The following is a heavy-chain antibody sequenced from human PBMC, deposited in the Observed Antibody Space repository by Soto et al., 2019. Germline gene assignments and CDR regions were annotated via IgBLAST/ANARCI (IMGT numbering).Heavy chain of an antibody. CDR3: ARGESGSYNWFDP. CDR2: IYHSGST. D-gene: IGHD1-26*01. V-gene: IGHV4-4*02. Sequence: SETLSLTCAVSGGSISSSNWWSWVRQPPGKGLEWIGEIYHSGSTNYNPSLKSRVTISVDKSKNQFSLKLSSVTAADTAVYYCARGESGSYNWFDPWGQGTLVTVSS. J-gene: IGHJ5*02. CDR1: GGSISSSNW.